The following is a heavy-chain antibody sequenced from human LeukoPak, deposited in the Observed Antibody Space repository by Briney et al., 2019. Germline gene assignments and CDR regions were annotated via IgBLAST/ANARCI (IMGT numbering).Heavy chain of an antibody. V-gene: IGHV1-2*06. CDR1: GYTFTGYY. CDR2: INPNSGGT. D-gene: IGHD3-9*01. CDR3: AREVVYYDILTGNPVAYYFDY. Sequence: GASVKVSCKASGYTFTGYYMHWVRQAPGQGLEWMGRINPNSGGTNYAQKFHGRVTMTRDTSISTAYMELSRLRSDDTAVYYCAREVVYYDILTGNPVAYYFDYWGQGTLVTVSS. J-gene: IGHJ4*02.